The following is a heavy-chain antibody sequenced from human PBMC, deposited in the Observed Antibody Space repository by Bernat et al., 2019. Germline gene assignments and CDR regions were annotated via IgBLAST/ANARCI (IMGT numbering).Heavy chain of an antibody. V-gene: IGHV1-18*01. CDR3: ARPSGHLLYYYDTSGLNDAFDI. CDR1: GYTFTSYG. J-gene: IGHJ3*02. CDR2: IRVYNGNT. D-gene: IGHD3-22*01. Sequence: QVQLVQSGAEVKKPGASVKVSCKASGYTFTSYGISWVRQAPGQGLEWMGWIRVYNGNTNYAQKLQGRVTMTTDTSTSTAYMELRSLRSDDTAVYYCARPSGHLLYYYDTSGLNDAFDIWGQGTMVTVSS.